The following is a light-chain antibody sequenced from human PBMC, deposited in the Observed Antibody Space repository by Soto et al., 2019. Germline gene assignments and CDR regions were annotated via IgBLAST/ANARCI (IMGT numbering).Light chain of an antibody. CDR2: RAS. J-gene: IGKJ1*01. CDR1: QSISTY. Sequence: DIQMTQSPSSLSASVGDRVTISCRASQSISTYLNWYQQKPGTAPRLLIYRASTVKTGVPPRFSGSGSGRDFTLTISSLRPDDIATYFCQHSYSSPPWTFGPGTMVAI. V-gene: IGKV1-39*01. CDR3: QHSYSSPPWT.